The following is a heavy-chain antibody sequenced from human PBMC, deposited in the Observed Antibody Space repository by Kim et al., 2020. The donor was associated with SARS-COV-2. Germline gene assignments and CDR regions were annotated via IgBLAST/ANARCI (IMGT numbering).Heavy chain of an antibody. J-gene: IGHJ4*02. V-gene: IGHV3-30*03. CDR3: ARSFSGSYFGYDY. D-gene: IGHD1-26*01. CDR1: GFTFNTYG. Sequence: GGSLRLSCAASGFTFNTYGMHWVRQAPGKGLEWVAVISYDGSNKYYVDSVKGRFTISRDNSKNTLYLQMNSLRIKDTAIYYCARSFSGSYFGYDYWGQGTLVTLSS. CDR2: ISYDGSNK.